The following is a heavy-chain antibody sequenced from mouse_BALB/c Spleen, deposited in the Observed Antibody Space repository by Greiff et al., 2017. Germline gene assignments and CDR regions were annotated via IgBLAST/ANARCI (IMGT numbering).Heavy chain of an antibody. Sequence: VQLKESGPELVKPGASVKISCKASGYSFTGYYMHWVKQSHVKSLEWIGRINPYNGATSYNQNFKDKASLTVDKSSSTAYMELHSLTSEDSAVYYCARDDAMDGWGEGTSVTVSS. CDR3: ARDDAMDG. CDR1: GYSFTGYY. D-gene: IGHD2-12*01. V-gene: IGHV1-31*01. CDR2: INPYNGAT. J-gene: IGHJ4*01.